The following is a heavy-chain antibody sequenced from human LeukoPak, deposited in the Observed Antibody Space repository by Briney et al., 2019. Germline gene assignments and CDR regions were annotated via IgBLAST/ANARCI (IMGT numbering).Heavy chain of an antibody. D-gene: IGHD1-1*01. CDR3: ARTSTGNASNM. Sequence: GGSLRLSCATSALTFSTSWTHSVRQAPGKGLVWVSRINSDGTSTSHADSVKGRLTISRDNAKNTLYLQMNSLRVEDTAVYYCARTSTGNASNMWGPGTMVTVSS. V-gene: IGHV3-74*01. CDR1: ALTFSTSW. J-gene: IGHJ3*02. CDR2: INSDGTST.